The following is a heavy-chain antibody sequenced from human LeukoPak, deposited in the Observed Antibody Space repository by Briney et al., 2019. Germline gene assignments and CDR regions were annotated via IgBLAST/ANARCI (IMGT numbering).Heavy chain of an antibody. J-gene: IGHJ4*02. CDR1: GYSFTSYW. D-gene: IGHD6-6*01. V-gene: IGHV5-51*01. Sequence: GASLKISCKGSGYSFTSYWIGWVRPMPGKGLEWMGIIYPGDSDTRYSPSFQGQVTISADKSISTAYLQWSSLKASDTAMYYCARDNPSKQLGFDYWGRGTLVTVSS. CDR2: IYPGDSDT. CDR3: ARDNPSKQLGFDY.